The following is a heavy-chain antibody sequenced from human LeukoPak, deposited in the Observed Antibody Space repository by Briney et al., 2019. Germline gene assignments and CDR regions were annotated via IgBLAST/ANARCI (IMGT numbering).Heavy chain of an antibody. V-gene: IGHV4-39*07. Sequence: PSETLSLTCTVSGGSISSSSYYWGWIRQPPGKGLEWIGSIYYSGSTYYNPSLKSRVTISVDTSKNQFSLKLSSVTAADTAVYYCAREGGTTGTSHWFDPWGQGTLVTVSS. J-gene: IGHJ5*02. CDR1: GGSISSSSYY. CDR3: AREGGTTGTSHWFDP. CDR2: IYYSGST. D-gene: IGHD1-1*01.